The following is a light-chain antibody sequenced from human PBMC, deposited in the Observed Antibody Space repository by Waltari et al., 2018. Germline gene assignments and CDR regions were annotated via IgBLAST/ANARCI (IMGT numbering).Light chain of an antibody. CDR2: DVA. CDR1: SSDVGGYNY. J-gene: IGLJ3*02. V-gene: IGLV2-14*01. Sequence: QSALTQPAPVSESPGQSITISCSGTSSDVGGYNYVCWYQQHPGKAPKLIIYDVAKRPSGVSNRFSGSKSGNTASLTISGLQAEDEADYYCFSYRSSSTWVFGGGTKLTVL. CDR3: FSYRSSSTWV.